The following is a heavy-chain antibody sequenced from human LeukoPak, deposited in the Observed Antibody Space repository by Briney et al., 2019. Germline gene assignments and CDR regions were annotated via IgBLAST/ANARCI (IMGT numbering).Heavy chain of an antibody. D-gene: IGHD3-10*01. CDR2: ISWNSGSI. J-gene: IGHJ4*02. CDR3: AKGGHSGSYSLLDY. Sequence: SGGSLRLSCAASGFTFYDYAMHWVRQAPGKGLEWVSGISWNSGSIGYADSVKGRFTISRDNAKNSLYLQMNSRRAEDMALYYCAKGGHSGSYSLLDYWGQGTLVTVSS. V-gene: IGHV3-9*03. CDR1: GFTFYDYA.